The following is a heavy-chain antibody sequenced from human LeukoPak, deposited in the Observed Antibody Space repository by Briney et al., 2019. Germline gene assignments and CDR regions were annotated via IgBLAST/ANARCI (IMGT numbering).Heavy chain of an antibody. D-gene: IGHD3-9*01. CDR1: GGSFSGSY. CDR3: ATLRDLDWTLHDY. V-gene: IGHV4-34*01. J-gene: IGHJ4*02. CDR2: INHSGNT. Sequence: SETLSLTCAVSGGSFSGSYWSWIRQPPGKGLEWIAEINHSGNTNYNPSLKSRVTISVDTSKNKFSLKLSSVTAADTAVYYCATLRDLDWTLHDYWGQGTLITVSS.